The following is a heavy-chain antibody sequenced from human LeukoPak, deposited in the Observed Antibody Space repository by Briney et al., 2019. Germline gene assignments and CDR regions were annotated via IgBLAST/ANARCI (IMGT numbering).Heavy chain of an antibody. V-gene: IGHV1-24*01. J-gene: IGHJ2*01. D-gene: IGHD4-17*01. CDR3: ATATTVTTSYGYFDL. CDR2: FDPEDGET. Sequence: GASVKVSCKVSGYTLTELSMHWVRQAPGKGLEGMGGFDPEDGETIYAQKFQGRVTMTEDTSTATAYMELSTLRSEDTAVYYCATATTVTTSYGYFDLWGRGTLVTVSS. CDR1: GYTLTELS.